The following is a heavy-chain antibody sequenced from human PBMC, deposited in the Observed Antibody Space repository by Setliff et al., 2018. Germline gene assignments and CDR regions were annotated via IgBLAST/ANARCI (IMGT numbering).Heavy chain of an antibody. D-gene: IGHD3-10*01. CDR1: GFTFSNYC. CDR2: INQDGSEK. J-gene: IGHJ1*01. V-gene: IGHV3-7*03. Sequence: GGSLRLSCVVSGFTFSNYCMSWVRQAPGKGLEWVANINQDGSEKYYVDSVKGRFTISRDNAKNSLYLQMNSLRAEDTAVYCCAKVGKSGTWDQYFQYWGQGTLVTV. CDR3: AKVGKSGTWDQYFQY.